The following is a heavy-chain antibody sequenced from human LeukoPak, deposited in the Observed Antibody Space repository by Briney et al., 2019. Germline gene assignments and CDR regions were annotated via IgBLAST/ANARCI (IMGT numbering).Heavy chain of an antibody. CDR3: ARDRYYTLDY. D-gene: IGHD3-3*01. CDR2: INSDGSNT. V-gene: IGHV3-74*01. CDR1: GFTFSSYW. J-gene: IGHJ4*02. Sequence: GGSLRLSCAASGFTFSSYWMHWVRHTPEKGLVWVSRINSDGSNTIYADSVKGRFTISRDNAKNTLFLQMNSLRAEDTAVYYCARDRYYTLDYWGQGTLVTVSS.